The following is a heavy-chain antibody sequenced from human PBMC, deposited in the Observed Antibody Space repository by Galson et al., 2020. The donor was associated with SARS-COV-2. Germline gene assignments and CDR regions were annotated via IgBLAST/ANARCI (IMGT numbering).Heavy chain of an antibody. V-gene: IGHV3-64D*09. CDR1: GFAFSDYD. Sequence: GGSLRLSCSASGFAFSDYDMHWVRQAPGKGLQHVSALSSTGGTSFYADSVSGRFTMSRDNSKNTFYLQMTALRVEDTAFYYCLAYNSTRHNYGVDGALVTVSS. J-gene: IGHJ4*01. CDR3: LAYNSTRHNY. CDR2: LSSTGGTS. D-gene: IGHD1-1*01.